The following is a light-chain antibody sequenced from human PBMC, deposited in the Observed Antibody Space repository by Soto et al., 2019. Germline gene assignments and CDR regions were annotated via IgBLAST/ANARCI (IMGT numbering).Light chain of an antibody. CDR2: AAS. J-gene: IGKJ1*01. CDR1: QPIGTS. Sequence: DIQMTQSPSTLSASVGDSVTVTCRASQPIGTSLHWYQQKPGKAPKVLISAASRLQSGVSSRFSSSGSWTHFAVTISNLQPEDFATYFCQQGYTTLWTFGQGTKVELK. CDR3: QQGYTTLWT. V-gene: IGKV1-39*01.